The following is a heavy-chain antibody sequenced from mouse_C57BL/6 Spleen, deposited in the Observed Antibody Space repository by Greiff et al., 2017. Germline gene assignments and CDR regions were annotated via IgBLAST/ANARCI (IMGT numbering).Heavy chain of an antibody. CDR3: ARKRYFVSSSYYFDY. V-gene: IGHV1-81*01. Sequence: QVQLKQSGAELARPGASVKLSCKASGYTFTRYGISWVQQRTGQGLEWIGEIYPSSGNTYYNDKFKGKATLTADKSYSTAYMELRSLTSEDSAFNFCARKRYFVSSSYYFDYWGQGTTLTVSS. J-gene: IGHJ2*01. CDR2: IYPSSGNT. D-gene: IGHD1-1*01. CDR1: GYTFTRYG.